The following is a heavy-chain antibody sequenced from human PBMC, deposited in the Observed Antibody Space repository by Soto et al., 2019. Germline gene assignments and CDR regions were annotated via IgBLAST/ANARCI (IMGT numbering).Heavy chain of an antibody. CDR1: GFSLSTSGVG. D-gene: IGHD3-22*01. Sequence: SGPTLVNPTQTLTLTCTFSGFSLSTSGVGVGWIRQPPGKALEWLALIYWDDDKRYSPSLKSRLTITKDTSKNQVVLTMSNMDPVDTATYYCAHSYRDPTYYYDSSGYEATIFDYWGQGTLVTVSS. V-gene: IGHV2-5*02. J-gene: IGHJ4*02. CDR2: IYWDDDK. CDR3: AHSYRDPTYYYDSSGYEATIFDY.